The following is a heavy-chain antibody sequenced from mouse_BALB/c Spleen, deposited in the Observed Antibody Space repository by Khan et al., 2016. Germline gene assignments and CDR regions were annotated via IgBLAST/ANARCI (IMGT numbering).Heavy chain of an antibody. CDR3: ARCSYSIYYAMDY. J-gene: IGHJ4*01. CDR1: GYTFTSYW. Sequence: QVQLQQSGAELVKPGASVKLSCKTSGYTFTSYWIQWVKQRPGQGLVWIGEIFPEAGTTYYNEKFNGKATLTIDTSSSTAYMQLSSLTFEGSAVDLCARCSYSIYYAMDYWGQGTSVTVSS. V-gene: IGHV1S132*01. D-gene: IGHD1-1*01. CDR2: IFPEAGTT.